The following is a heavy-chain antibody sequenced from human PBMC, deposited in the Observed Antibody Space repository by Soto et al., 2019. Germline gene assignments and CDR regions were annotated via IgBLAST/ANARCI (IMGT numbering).Heavy chain of an antibody. CDR1: GGSVNSDNFY. CDR2: IYYTGST. Sequence: PSETLSLTCTVSGGSVNSDNFYWSWIRQPPGRGLEWIGYIYYTGSTKYNPSLKSRVTISIDTSRNQFSLKLSSVTAADTAVYYCAREFSNSPEAFDSWGKGSLVTVSS. J-gene: IGHJ4*02. D-gene: IGHD6-6*01. V-gene: IGHV4-61*01. CDR3: AREFSNSPEAFDS.